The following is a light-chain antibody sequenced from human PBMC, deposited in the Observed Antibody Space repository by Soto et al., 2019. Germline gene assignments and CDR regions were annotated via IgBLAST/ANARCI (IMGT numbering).Light chain of an antibody. CDR3: SSYTTSSTVV. CDR1: SSDVGVYDY. V-gene: IGLV2-14*03. J-gene: IGLJ2*01. CDR2: DVS. Sequence: QSVLTQPASVSGSPGQSITISCTGTSSDVGVYDYVSWYQQHPDKAPKLMICDVSTRPSGVSNRFSGSKSGNTASLTISGLQAEDEGDYYCSSYTTSSTVVFGGGTKLTVL.